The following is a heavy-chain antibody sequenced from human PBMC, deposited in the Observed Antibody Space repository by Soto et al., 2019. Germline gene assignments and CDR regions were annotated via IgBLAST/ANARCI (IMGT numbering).Heavy chain of an antibody. V-gene: IGHV3-23*01. J-gene: IGHJ4*02. D-gene: IGHD3-22*01. CDR2: ISGSGGST. CDR3: ARDYYDSSGYYPPDY. CDR1: GFTFSSYA. Sequence: GGSLRLSCAASGFTFSSYAMSWVRQAPGKGLEWVSAISGSGGSTYYADSVKGRFTISRDNAKNSLYLQMNSLRAEDTAVYYCARDYYDSSGYYPPDYWGQGTLVTVSS.